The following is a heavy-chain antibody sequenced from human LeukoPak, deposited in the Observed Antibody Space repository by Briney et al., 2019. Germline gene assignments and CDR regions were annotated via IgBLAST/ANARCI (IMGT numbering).Heavy chain of an antibody. CDR1: GFTFTSSA. D-gene: IGHD1-26*01. CDR3: AAVRMSGSYSDDY. J-gene: IGHJ4*02. Sequence: SVKLSCKASGFTFTSSAMQWVPQARRQPLEWIGWIVVGSGNTNYAQKFQERVTITRDMSTSTAYIERSSLISEDAAVYYCAAVRMSGSYSDDYWGQGTLVTVSS. CDR2: IVVGSGNT. V-gene: IGHV1-58*02.